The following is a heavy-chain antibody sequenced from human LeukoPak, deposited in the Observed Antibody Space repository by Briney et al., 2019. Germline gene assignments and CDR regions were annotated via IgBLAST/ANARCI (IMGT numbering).Heavy chain of an antibody. Sequence: QTGGSLRLSCAASGFTFSSYWMSWVRQAPGKGLEWVANIKEDGSEKYYVDSVKGRFTISRDNAKNSLYLQMNSLRAEDTAVYYCAKSLAGVRGVIAVDYWGQGTLVTVSS. CDR2: IKEDGSEK. D-gene: IGHD3-10*01. CDR1: GFTFSSYW. V-gene: IGHV3-7*03. CDR3: AKSLAGVRGVIAVDY. J-gene: IGHJ4*02.